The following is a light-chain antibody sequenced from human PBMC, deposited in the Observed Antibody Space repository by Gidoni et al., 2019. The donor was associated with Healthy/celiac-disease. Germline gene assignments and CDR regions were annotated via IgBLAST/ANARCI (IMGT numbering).Light chain of an antibody. CDR1: QRVSSY. J-gene: IGKJ2*01. V-gene: IGKV3-11*01. CDR3: QQRSNWLYT. CDR2: DAS. Sequence: VLTQSPATLSLSPGQRATLSCRASQRVSSYLDWYQQKPGQAPRLLIYDASNRATGIPARFSGSGSGTDFTLTISSLEPEDFAVYYCQQRSNWLYTFGQGTKLEIK.